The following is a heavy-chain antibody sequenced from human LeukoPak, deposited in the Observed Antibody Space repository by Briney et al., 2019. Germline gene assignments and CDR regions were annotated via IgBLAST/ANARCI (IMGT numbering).Heavy chain of an antibody. CDR1: GFTFSGSA. Sequence: GGSLRLSCAASGFTFSGSAIHWVRQSSGKGLEWVGQIDKKDKGYATATAYAASVKGRFTISRDDSINTAHLQMKSLKTEDTALYYCTRDSGTYNWFDPWGQGTLVTVSS. CDR2: IDKKDKGYATAT. D-gene: IGHD1-26*01. V-gene: IGHV3-73*01. CDR3: TRDSGTYNWFDP. J-gene: IGHJ5*02.